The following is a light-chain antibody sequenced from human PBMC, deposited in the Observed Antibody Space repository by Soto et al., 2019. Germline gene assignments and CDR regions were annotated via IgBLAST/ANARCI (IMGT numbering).Light chain of an antibody. CDR3: APPYGARR. V-gene: IGKV1-5*01. CDR2: DAS. Sequence: DISTCRASQGIGNCLAWYQQKPGEPPSLLIFDASTLHNGVPSRFIGSGSGAEFTLPICRQQPEDFPTYYGAPPYGARRVAVGTKVDIK. J-gene: IGKJ4*01. CDR1: QGIGNC.